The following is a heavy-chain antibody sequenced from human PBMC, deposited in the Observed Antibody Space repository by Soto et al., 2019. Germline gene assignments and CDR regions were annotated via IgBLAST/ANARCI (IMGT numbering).Heavy chain of an antibody. Sequence: GASVKVSCKASGGTFSSYAISWVRQAPGQGLEWMGGIIPIFGTANYAQKFQGRVTITADESTSTAYMELSSLRSEDTAVYYCARGDFDKSGWFDPWGQGTLVTVSS. CDR3: ARGDFDKSGWFDP. V-gene: IGHV1-69*13. J-gene: IGHJ5*02. CDR1: GGTFSSYA. CDR2: IIPIFGTA. D-gene: IGHD3-3*01.